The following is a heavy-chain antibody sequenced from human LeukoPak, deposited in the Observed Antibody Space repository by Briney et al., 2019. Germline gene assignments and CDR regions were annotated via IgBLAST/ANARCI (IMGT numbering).Heavy chain of an antibody. Sequence: GASVKVSCKASGYTFTSYDINWVRQATGQGLEWMGWMNPNSGNTGYAQKFQGRVTITADKSTSTAYMELSSLRSEDTAVYYCASLEASTGPPTSLTWGQGTLVTVSS. CDR3: ASLEASTGPPTSLT. V-gene: IGHV1-8*01. J-gene: IGHJ5*02. CDR1: GYTFTSYD. D-gene: IGHD2-2*01. CDR2: MNPNSGNT.